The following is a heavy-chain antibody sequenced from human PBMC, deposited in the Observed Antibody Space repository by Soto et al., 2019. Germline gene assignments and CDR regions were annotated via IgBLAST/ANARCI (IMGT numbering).Heavy chain of an antibody. CDR2: IYYDGST. CDR3: ARFYGNAFDV. V-gene: IGHV4-39*02. D-gene: IGHD3-10*01. Sequence: TLSLTCSVSGGSITTSSYNWDWIRQPPGKGLEWIGTIYYDGSTSYNPSLKSQVTISVDTSKNHFALKVNSVTAADTAVYYCARFYGNAFDVWGRGTVVTVSS. CDR1: GGSITTSSYN. J-gene: IGHJ3*01.